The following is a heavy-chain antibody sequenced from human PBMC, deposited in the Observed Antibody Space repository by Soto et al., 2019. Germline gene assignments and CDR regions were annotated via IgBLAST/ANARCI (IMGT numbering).Heavy chain of an antibody. CDR1: GGSFSGYY. D-gene: IGHD5-18*01. CDR3: AREGVTPSYYYYYGMDV. Sequence: PSETLSLTCAVYGGSFSGYYWSWIRQPPGKGLEWIGYISYSGSTNYNSSLKSRVTISVDTSKNQFSLKLSSVTAADTAVYYCAREGVTPSYYYYYGMDVWGQGTTVTVSS. J-gene: IGHJ6*02. V-gene: IGHV4-59*01. CDR2: ISYSGST.